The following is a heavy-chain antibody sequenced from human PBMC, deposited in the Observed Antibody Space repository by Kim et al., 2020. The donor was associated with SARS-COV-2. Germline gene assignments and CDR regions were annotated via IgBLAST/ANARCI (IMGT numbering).Heavy chain of an antibody. CDR3: TTGHGDIVVVPAAMPFDY. J-gene: IGHJ4*02. D-gene: IGHD2-2*01. V-gene: IGHV3-15*01. Sequence: KGRFTISRDDSKNTLYLQMNSLKTEDTAVYYCTTGHGDIVVVPAAMPFDYWGQGTLVTVSS.